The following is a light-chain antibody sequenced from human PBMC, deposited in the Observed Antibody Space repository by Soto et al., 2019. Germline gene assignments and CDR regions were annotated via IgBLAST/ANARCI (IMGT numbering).Light chain of an antibody. Sequence: DIQMTQSPSTLSASVGDRVTITCRASQSISSWLAWYQQKPGKAPKLLIYKASSLESGVPSRFSGSGSGTAVPLTISSLQPDDFATYYCQQYNSYPTFGQGTKVEIK. J-gene: IGKJ1*01. CDR1: QSISSW. CDR3: QQYNSYPT. V-gene: IGKV1-5*03. CDR2: KAS.